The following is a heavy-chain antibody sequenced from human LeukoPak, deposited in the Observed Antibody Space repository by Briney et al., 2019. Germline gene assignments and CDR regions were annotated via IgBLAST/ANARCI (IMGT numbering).Heavy chain of an antibody. D-gene: IGHD2-15*01. CDR3: ARGGWYDAFDI. J-gene: IGHJ3*02. Sequence: PSETLSLTCTVSGGSISSYYWSWIRQPPGKGLEWIEYIYYSGSTNYNPSLKSRVAISVDTSKNQFSLKLSSVTAADTALYYCARGGWYDAFDIWGQGTMVTVSS. CDR2: IYYSGST. CDR1: GGSISSYY. V-gene: IGHV4-59*01.